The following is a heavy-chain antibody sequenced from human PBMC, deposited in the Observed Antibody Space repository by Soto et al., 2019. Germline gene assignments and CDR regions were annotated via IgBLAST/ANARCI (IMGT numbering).Heavy chain of an antibody. D-gene: IGHD6-6*01. CDR2: INHSGST. V-gene: IGHV4-34*01. CDR3: ARGAARRGVDYYYYGMDV. CDR1: GGSFSGYY. J-gene: IGHJ6*02. Sequence: QVQLQQWGAGLLKPSETLSLTCAVYGGSFSGYYWSWIRQPPGKGLEWIGEINHSGSTNYNPSLKRRVTISVDTSKNQFSLKLSSVTAADTAVYYCARGAARRGVDYYYYGMDVWGQGTTVTVSS.